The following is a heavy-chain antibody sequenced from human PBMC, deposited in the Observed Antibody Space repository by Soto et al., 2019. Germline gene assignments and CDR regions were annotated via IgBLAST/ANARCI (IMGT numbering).Heavy chain of an antibody. D-gene: IGHD3-16*01. CDR3: ARDFGATLGSTP. V-gene: IGHV1-69*13. CDR2: IIPIFGTA. J-gene: IGHJ5*02. CDR1: GGTFSSYA. Sequence: GASVKVSCKASGGTFSSYAISWVRQAPGQGLEWMGGIIPIFGTANYAQKFQGRVTITADESKSTAYMELSSLSSEDTAVDSCARDFGATLGSTPWGQGTLVTVSS.